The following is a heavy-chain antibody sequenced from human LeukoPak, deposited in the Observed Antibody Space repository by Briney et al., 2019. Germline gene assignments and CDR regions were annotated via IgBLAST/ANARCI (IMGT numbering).Heavy chain of an antibody. CDR1: GFTFSSYD. J-gene: IGHJ4*02. CDR3: AREKTFYNILTGYKRGGYYFDY. V-gene: IGHV3-21*01. D-gene: IGHD3-9*01. Sequence: GGSLRLSCAASGFTFSSYDINWVRQAPGKGLEGVSSISRSSSYIYYADSVKGRFTISRDNAKNSLYLQMNSLRAEDTAVYYCAREKTFYNILTGYKRGGYYFDYWGQGILVTVSS. CDR2: ISRSSSYI.